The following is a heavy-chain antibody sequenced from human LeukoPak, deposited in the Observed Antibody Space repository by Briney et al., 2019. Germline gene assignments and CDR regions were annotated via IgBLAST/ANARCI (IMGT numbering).Heavy chain of an antibody. J-gene: IGHJ4*02. Sequence: PSETLSLTCTVSGGSITNCYWSWIRQPPGKGLEWIGYIYYRGSTNYNPSLKSRVTFSVDTSKNQFSLKLNSVTAADTAVYYCARGGDYGDLRYFDYWGQGTLVTVSS. CDR3: ARGGDYGDLRYFDY. D-gene: IGHD4-17*01. CDR1: GGSITNCY. V-gene: IGHV4-59*01. CDR2: IYYRGST.